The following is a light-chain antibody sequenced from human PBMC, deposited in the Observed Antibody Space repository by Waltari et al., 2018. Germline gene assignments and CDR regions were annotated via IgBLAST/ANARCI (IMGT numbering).Light chain of an antibody. CDR1: SRDIGGYVY. V-gene: IGLV2-14*03. CDR2: DVI. CDR3: CSYTSASTLGV. Sequence: QSALTQPASVSGSPGQSITISCTGTSRDIGGYVYVSWYQQYPGKAPKLIIYDVIYRPSGVSNRFSGSKSGNTASPTISGLQAEDEANYYCCSYTSASTLGVFGGGTKLTVL. J-gene: IGLJ3*02.